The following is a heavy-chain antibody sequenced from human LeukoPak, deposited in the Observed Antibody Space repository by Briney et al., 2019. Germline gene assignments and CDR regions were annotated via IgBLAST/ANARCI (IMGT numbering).Heavy chain of an antibody. J-gene: IGHJ5*02. Sequence: ASVKVSCKASGYTFTSYYMHWVRQAPGQGLEWMGIINPSGGSTRYAQKFQGRVTMTRDTSTSTVYMELSSLRSEDTAVYYCARDQAVAYYYDSSGYYPQEFDPWGQGTLVTVSS. D-gene: IGHD3-22*01. CDR1: GYTFTSYY. CDR2: INPSGGST. CDR3: ARDQAVAYYYDSSGYYPQEFDP. V-gene: IGHV1-46*01.